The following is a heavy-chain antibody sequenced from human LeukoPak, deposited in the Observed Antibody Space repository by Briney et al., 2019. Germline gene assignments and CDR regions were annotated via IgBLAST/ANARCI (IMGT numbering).Heavy chain of an antibody. CDR3: ARAGITMVRGVISP. J-gene: IGHJ5*02. D-gene: IGHD3-10*01. CDR2: INHSGST. Sequence: SETLSPTCAVYGGSFSGYYWSWIRQPPGKGLEWIGEINHSGSTNYNPSLKSRVTISVDTSKNQSSLKLSSVTAADTAAYYCARAGITMVRGVISPWGQGTLVTVSS. V-gene: IGHV4-34*01. CDR1: GGSFSGYY.